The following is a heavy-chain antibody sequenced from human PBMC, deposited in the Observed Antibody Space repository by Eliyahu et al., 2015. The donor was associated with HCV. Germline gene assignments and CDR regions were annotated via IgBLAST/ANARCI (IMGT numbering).Heavy chain of an antibody. Sequence: QLQLQESGPGLVKPSETLSLTCTVSGGPXNTNSNYWGWVRQPPGKGLEWIGGIYYTGSTYYNPALKSRVTISVDTSKSQFSLKLSSVTAADTAVYYCVRRWGCSGSCYLGYNYFDPWGQGTLVTVSS. CDR3: VRRWGCSGSCYLGYNYFDP. CDR2: IYYTGST. CDR1: GGPXNTNSNY. V-gene: IGHV4-39*01. J-gene: IGHJ5*02. D-gene: IGHD2-15*01.